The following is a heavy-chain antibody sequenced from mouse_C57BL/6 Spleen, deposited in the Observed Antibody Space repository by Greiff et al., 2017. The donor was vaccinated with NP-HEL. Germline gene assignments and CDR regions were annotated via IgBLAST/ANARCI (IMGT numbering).Heavy chain of an antibody. Sequence: VQLKQSGGGLVKPGGSLKLSCAASGFTFSSYAMSWVRQTPEKRLEWVATISDGGSYTYYPDNVKGRFTISRDNAKNNLYLQMSHLKSEDTAMYYCARPLTTVRAWFAYWGQGTLVTVSA. D-gene: IGHD1-1*01. J-gene: IGHJ3*01. CDR2: ISDGGSYT. V-gene: IGHV5-4*01. CDR1: GFTFSSYA. CDR3: ARPLTTVRAWFAY.